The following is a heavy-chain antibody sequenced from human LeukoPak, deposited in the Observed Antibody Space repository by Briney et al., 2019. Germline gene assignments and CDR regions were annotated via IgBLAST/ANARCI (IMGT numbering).Heavy chain of an antibody. CDR3: ARDEERGYSYGLSKFDY. D-gene: IGHD5-18*01. CDR1: GFTVSSNY. J-gene: IGHJ4*02. V-gene: IGHV3-33*08. CDR2: IWYDGSNK. Sequence: GGSLRLSCAASGFTVSSNYMSWVRQAPGKGLEWVAFIWYDGSNKYYADSVKGRFTISRDNSKNTLYLQMNSLRAEDTAVYYCARDEERGYSYGLSKFDYWGQGTLVTVSS.